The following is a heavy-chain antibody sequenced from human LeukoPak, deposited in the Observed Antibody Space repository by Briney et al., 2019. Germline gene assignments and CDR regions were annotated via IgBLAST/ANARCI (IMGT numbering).Heavy chain of an antibody. CDR1: GGTFSSYA. CDR3: ARDDDSSSWYFDY. Sequence: VASVTVSFKASGGTFSSYAISWVRQAPGQGLEWMGRIIPIFGIANYAQKFQGRVTITADKSTSTAYMELSSLRSEDTAVYYCARDDDSSSWYFDYWGQGTLVTVSS. D-gene: IGHD6-13*01. CDR2: IIPIFGIA. J-gene: IGHJ4*02. V-gene: IGHV1-69*17.